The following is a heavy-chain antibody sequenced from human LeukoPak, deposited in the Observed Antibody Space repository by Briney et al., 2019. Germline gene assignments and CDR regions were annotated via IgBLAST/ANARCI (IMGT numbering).Heavy chain of an antibody. Sequence: PSETLSLTCTVSGGSISTYYWSWIRQPAGKGLEWIGRIYSSGSTYYNPSLKSRVTISVDTSKNQFSLKLSSVTAADTAVYYCARVFEYYDFWSGYYRGGPQNAFDIWGQGTMVTVSS. V-gene: IGHV4-4*07. D-gene: IGHD3-3*01. CDR1: GGSISTYY. J-gene: IGHJ3*02. CDR2: IYSSGST. CDR3: ARVFEYYDFWSGYYRGGPQNAFDI.